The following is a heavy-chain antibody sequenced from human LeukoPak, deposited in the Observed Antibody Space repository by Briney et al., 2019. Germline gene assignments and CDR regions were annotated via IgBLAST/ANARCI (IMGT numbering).Heavy chain of an antibody. J-gene: IGHJ4*02. CDR1: GGSISSYY. CDR3: ARDITGDGDY. V-gene: IGHV4-59*01. D-gene: IGHD1-20*01. CDR2: IYYTGST. Sequence: PSETLSLTCTVSGGSISSYYWSWIRQPPGKGLDWIGYIYYTGSTNYNPSLKSRVTISLDTSKNQFSLKLSSVTAAATAVYYCARDITGDGDYWGQGTLVTVSS.